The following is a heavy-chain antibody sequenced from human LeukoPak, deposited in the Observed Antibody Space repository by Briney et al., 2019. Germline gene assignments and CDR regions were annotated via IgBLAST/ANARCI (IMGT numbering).Heavy chain of an antibody. Sequence: PGGSLRLSCAASGFTFSNAWMSWVRQAPGKGLEWVGRIKSKTDGWTTDYAATVKGRFTISRDDSKNTLYLQMNSLKTEDTAVYYCTTGDIVVVTAAFDYWGQGTLVTVSS. J-gene: IGHJ4*02. V-gene: IGHV3-15*01. CDR3: TTGDIVVVTAAFDY. CDR2: IKSKTDGWTT. D-gene: IGHD2-21*02. CDR1: GFTFSNAW.